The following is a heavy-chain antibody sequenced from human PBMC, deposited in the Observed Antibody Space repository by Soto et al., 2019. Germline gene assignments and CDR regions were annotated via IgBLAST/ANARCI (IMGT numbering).Heavy chain of an antibody. CDR3: ARGGKLGGDLDV. CDR2: IIPVLDLA. J-gene: IGHJ6*04. D-gene: IGHD3-10*01. CDR1: GGTFNRET. V-gene: IGHV1-69*02. Sequence: QAQLVQSGAEVKKPGSSVKVSCKASGGTFNRETYSWVRQAPGQGLQWMGRIIPVLDLADYAQKFEGRVTITADTSTTTFYLDLSGLGSDDTAVYYCARGGKLGGDLDVWGKGPPVIVSS.